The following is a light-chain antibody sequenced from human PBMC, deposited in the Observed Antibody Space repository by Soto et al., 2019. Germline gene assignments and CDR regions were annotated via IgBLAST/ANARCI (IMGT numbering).Light chain of an antibody. CDR1: QSVSSY. CDR2: DAS. Sequence: EIVVTQYPGSLSLSPGVRVTLSCRASQSVSSYLAWYQQKPGQAPRLLIYDASNRATGIPARFSGSGSGTDFTLTISSLEPEDFAVYYCQQRSNWPPITYGQGTRLEIK. V-gene: IGKV3-11*01. CDR3: QQRSNWPPIT. J-gene: IGKJ5*01.